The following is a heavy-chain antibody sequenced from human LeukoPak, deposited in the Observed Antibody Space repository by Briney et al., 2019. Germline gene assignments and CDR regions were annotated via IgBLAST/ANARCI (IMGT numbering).Heavy chain of an antibody. Sequence: GGSLRLSCAASGFTFSSYGMHWVCQAPGKGLEWVAVISYDGSNKYYADSVKGRFTISRDNSKNTLYLQMNSLRAEDTAVYYCATSLQYFETNFDYWGQGTLVTVSS. D-gene: IGHD3-9*01. CDR3: ATSLQYFETNFDY. J-gene: IGHJ4*02. V-gene: IGHV3-30*03. CDR1: GFTFSSYG. CDR2: ISYDGSNK.